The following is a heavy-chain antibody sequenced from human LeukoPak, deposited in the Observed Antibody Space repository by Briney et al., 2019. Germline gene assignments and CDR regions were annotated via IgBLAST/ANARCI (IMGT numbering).Heavy chain of an antibody. D-gene: IGHD6-19*01. CDR1: GDSVSSNRAA. CDR2: TYYRYKWYN. V-gene: IGHV6-1*01. Sequence: SQTLSLTSAISGDSVSSNRAAWNWIRQPPSRGLEWLGSTYYRYKWYNDYAESVKSRIIINPDTIKNKFSLQLNSVTPDDTAVYYCARGGAGTFGYWGQGTPVSVSS. CDR3: ARGGAGTFGY. J-gene: IGHJ4*02.